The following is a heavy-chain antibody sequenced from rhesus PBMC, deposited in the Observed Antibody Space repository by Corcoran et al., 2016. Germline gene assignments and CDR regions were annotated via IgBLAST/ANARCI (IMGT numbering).Heavy chain of an antibody. CDR2: ISCSGTP. CDR3: AGEGLGRRGNRFDV. V-gene: IGHV4-122*02. D-gene: IGHD3-3*01. J-gene: IGHJ5-1*01. CDR1: GGALRSGYYY. Sequence: QVQLQESGPGLVKSSETLSLTCAVAGGALRSGYYYWSWTRQPLGKGVEWIGYISCSGTPSDDPSLTNSVSSSRAASKNKFSLKLSTVTAEGTAVYYCAGEGLGRRGNRFDVWGAGVLVTVSS.